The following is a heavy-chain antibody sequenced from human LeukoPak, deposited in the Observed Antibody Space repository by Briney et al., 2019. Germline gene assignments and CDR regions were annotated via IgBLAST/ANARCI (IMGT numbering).Heavy chain of an antibody. Sequence: SVKVSCKASGYTFTGYYMHWVRQAPGQGLEWMGWINPNSGGTNYAQKFQGRVTMTRDMSTSTVYMELSSLRSEDTAVYYCARENTYDFWSGYPWAYFDYWGQGTLVTVSS. J-gene: IGHJ4*02. D-gene: IGHD3-3*01. CDR2: INPNSGGT. CDR3: ARENTYDFWSGYPWAYFDY. CDR1: GYTFTGYY. V-gene: IGHV1-2*02.